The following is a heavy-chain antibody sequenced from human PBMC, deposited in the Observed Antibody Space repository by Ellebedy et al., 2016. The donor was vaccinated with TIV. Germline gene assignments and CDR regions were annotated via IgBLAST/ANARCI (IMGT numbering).Heavy chain of an antibody. D-gene: IGHD3-22*01. Sequence: GESLKISCAASGFTFSSFAMHWVRQAPGKGLEWLSVISAGGDNTYHADSVKGRFTITRENSKNMVYLQMERLKGEDTAVYYCTKGTSSGFNYDRVGSEYWGQGTLVTVSS. J-gene: IGHJ4*02. CDR3: TKGTSSGFNYDRVGSEY. CDR1: GFTFSSFA. V-gene: IGHV3-23*01. CDR2: ISAGGDNT.